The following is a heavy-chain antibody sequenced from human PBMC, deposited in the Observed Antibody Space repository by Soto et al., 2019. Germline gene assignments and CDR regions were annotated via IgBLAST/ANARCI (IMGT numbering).Heavy chain of an antibody. D-gene: IGHD2-21*01. J-gene: IGHJ5*02. V-gene: IGHV4-59*01. Sequence: QVHLQESGPGLVKPSETLSLTCTVSNGSISTYYWSWVRQAPGKGLEWIGYVYYSGTTNYNPSLKVRVTTSVDTFKNQFSLKLKSVTAADTAVYYCAKDYLWTGFDPCGQGILVTVSS. CDR3: AKDYLWTGFDP. CDR1: NGSISTYY. CDR2: VYYSGTT.